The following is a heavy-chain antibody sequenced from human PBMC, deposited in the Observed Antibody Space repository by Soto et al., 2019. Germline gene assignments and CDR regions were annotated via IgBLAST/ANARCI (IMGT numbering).Heavy chain of an antibody. Sequence: GGSLRLSCAASGFTFSSYSMNWVRQAPGKGLEWVSYISSSSSTIYYADSVKGRFTISRDNAKNSLYLQMNSLRAEDTAVCYCARDSDFDWLFPDYWGQGTLVTVSS. CDR1: GFTFSSYS. CDR2: ISSSSSTI. J-gene: IGHJ4*02. V-gene: IGHV3-48*01. D-gene: IGHD3-9*01. CDR3: ARDSDFDWLFPDY.